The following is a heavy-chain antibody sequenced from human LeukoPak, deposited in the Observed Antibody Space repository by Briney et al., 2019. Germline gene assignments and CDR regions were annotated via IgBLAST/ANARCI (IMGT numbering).Heavy chain of an antibody. J-gene: IGHJ6*03. Sequence: GGSLRLSCAASGFTFSSYWMSWVRQAPGKGLEWVANIKQDGSEKYYVDSVKGRFTISRDNAKNSLYLQMNSLRAEDTAVYYCARDFDGIASYYYYYMDVWGKRTTVTVSS. CDR1: GFTFSSYW. CDR2: IKQDGSEK. CDR3: ARDFDGIASYYYYYMDV. V-gene: IGHV3-7*01. D-gene: IGHD6-13*01.